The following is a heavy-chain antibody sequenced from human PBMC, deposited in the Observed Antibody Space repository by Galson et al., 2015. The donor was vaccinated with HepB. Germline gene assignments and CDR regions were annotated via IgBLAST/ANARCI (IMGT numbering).Heavy chain of an antibody. V-gene: IGHV3-30*18. CDR1: GFTFSSYG. J-gene: IGHJ4*02. CDR2: ISYDGSNK. CDR3: AKEWEGY. D-gene: IGHD1-26*01. Sequence: SLRLSCAASGFTFSSYGMHWVRQAPGKGLEWVAVISYDGSNKYYADSVKGRFTISRDNSKNTLYLQMNSLRAEDTAVYYCAKEWEGYWGQGTLVTVSS.